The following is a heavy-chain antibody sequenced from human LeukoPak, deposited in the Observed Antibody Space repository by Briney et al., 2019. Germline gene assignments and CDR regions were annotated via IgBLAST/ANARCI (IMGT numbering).Heavy chain of an antibody. CDR1: GGSISSYY. CDR3: ARGSVYGNWFDP. J-gene: IGHJ5*02. Sequence: TSETLSLTCTVSGGSISSYYWSWIRQPAGKGLEWIGRIYTSRSTNYNPSLKSRVTMSVDTSKNQFSLKLSSVTAADSAVYYCARGSVYGNWFDPWGQGTLVTVSS. V-gene: IGHV4-4*07. D-gene: IGHD2/OR15-2a*01. CDR2: IYTSRST.